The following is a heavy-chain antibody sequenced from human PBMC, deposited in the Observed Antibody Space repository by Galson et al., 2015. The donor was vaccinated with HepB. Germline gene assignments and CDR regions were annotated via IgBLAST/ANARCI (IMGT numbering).Heavy chain of an antibody. CDR2: IYWNDDK. V-gene: IGHV2-5*01. J-gene: IGHJ4*02. CDR3: ARSRKLGMNFDY. D-gene: IGHD7-27*01. CDR1: GFSFSTSGVA. Sequence: PALVKPTQTLTLTCTFSGFSFSTSGVAVGWIRQPPGKALEWLALIYWNDDKRHSPSLKSRVTITKDTSKNQVVLTLTNMDPMDTGTYYCARSRKLGMNFDYWGQGTLVTVSS.